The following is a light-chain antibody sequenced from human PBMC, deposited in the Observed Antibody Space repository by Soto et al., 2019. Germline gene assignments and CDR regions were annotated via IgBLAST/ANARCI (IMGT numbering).Light chain of an antibody. V-gene: IGKV3-20*01. J-gene: IGKJ1*01. CDR3: QQYVNSWT. Sequence: EIVLTQSPGTLSLSPGERATLSCRASQSVRSSYLAWYQQKPGQAPSLLIYGASSQATGIPDRFSGSGSGTDFTLTISRLEPEDFVIYYCQQYVNSWTFGQGTKVEIK. CDR2: GAS. CDR1: QSVRSSY.